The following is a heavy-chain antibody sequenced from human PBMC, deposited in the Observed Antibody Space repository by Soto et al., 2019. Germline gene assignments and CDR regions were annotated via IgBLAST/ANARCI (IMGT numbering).Heavy chain of an antibody. CDR1: GDSISGGGFS. CDR3: ARGHYFGSGSND. CDR2: IYPSGTS. V-gene: IGHV4-30-2*06. J-gene: IGHJ4*01. D-gene: IGHD3-10*01. Sequence: QLQLQESGSGLVKPSQTLSLTCAVSGDSISGGGFSWNWIRQSPGKGLEWIGYIYPSGTSYYNPSLQSRVTISVDKSQNQFSLRLSSMTAADAAVYDCARGHYFGSGSNDWGHGTLVTVSS.